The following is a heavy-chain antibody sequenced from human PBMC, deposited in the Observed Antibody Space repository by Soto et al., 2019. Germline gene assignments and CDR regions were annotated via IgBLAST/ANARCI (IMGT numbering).Heavy chain of an antibody. J-gene: IGHJ1*01. CDR1: GFSFSSYW. CDR3: AKGVPAATRYFQH. V-gene: IGHV3-74*01. CDR2: INSDGSSA. Sequence: VQLVESGGGLVQPGGSLRLSCAASGFSFSSYWMHWVRHAPGKGLVWVSRINSDGSSATYADSVKGRFTISRDNAKNTLYLHMNSLTPEDTAVYSCAKGVPAATRYFQHWGQGTLVTVSS. D-gene: IGHD2-2*01.